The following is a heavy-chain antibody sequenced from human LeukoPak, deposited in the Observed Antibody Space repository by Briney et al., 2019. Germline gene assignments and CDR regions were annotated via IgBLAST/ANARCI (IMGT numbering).Heavy chain of an antibody. Sequence: GASVKVSCKASGYTFTSYGISWVRQAPGQGLEWMGWISAYNGNTNYAQKLQGRVTMTTDTSTSTAYMELRSLRSEDTAVYYCTTTVTTSSTLYFDYWGQGTLVTVSS. CDR2: ISAYNGNT. CDR3: TTTVTTSSTLYFDY. D-gene: IGHD4-17*01. CDR1: GYTFTSYG. J-gene: IGHJ4*02. V-gene: IGHV1-18*01.